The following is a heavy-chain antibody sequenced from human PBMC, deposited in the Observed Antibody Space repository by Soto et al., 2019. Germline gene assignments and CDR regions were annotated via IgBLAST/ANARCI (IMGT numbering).Heavy chain of an antibody. CDR3: AREIGYGDDVYGMDV. CDR1: GFTVSSNY. CDR2: IYSGGST. Sequence: EVQLVESGGGLIQPGGSLRLSCAASGFTVSSNYMSWVRQAPGKGLEWVSVIYSGGSTYYADSVKGRFTISRDNSKNTLYLQMNSLRAEDAAVYYCAREIGYGDDVYGMDVWGQGTTVTVSS. J-gene: IGHJ6*02. V-gene: IGHV3-53*01. D-gene: IGHD4-17*01.